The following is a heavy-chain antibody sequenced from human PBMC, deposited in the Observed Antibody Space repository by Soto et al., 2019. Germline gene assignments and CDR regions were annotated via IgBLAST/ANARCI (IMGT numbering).Heavy chain of an antibody. CDR3: GAVAGTVEPDY. D-gene: IGHD6-19*01. Sequence: QVQLVESGGGVVQPGRSLRLSCAASGFTFSSYGMHWVRQAPGKGLEWVAVIWYDGSNKYYADSVKGRFTISRDNSKNTLYLQMNSLRAEDTAVYYCGAVAGTVEPDYWGQGTLVTVSS. J-gene: IGHJ4*02. CDR1: GFTFSSYG. CDR2: IWYDGSNK. V-gene: IGHV3-33*01.